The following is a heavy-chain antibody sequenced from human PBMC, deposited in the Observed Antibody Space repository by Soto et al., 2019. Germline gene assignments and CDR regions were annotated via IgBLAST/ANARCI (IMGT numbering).Heavy chain of an antibody. CDR2: IHYSGST. D-gene: IGHD2-21*01. Sequence: SETLSLTCTVPGGSVNIGTSYWSWIRQPPGKGLEWIGFIHYSGSTNYNPSLKGRVTMSVDTSKNQFSLKLTSVNTADTAIYYCTRGGDPYKTGHWGQGTLVTVSS. CDR3: TRGGDPYKTGH. CDR1: GGSVNIGTSY. V-gene: IGHV4-61*01. J-gene: IGHJ4*02.